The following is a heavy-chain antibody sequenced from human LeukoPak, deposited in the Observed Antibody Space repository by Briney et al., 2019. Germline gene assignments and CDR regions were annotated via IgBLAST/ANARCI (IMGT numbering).Heavy chain of an antibody. V-gene: IGHV3-23*01. CDR2: ITGSGGIT. J-gene: IGHJ3*02. D-gene: IGHD6-13*01. CDR1: GFTFSSYA. Sequence: GGSLRLSCAASGFTFSSYAMSWVRQAPGKGLECVSIITGSGGITYYADSVKGRFTISRDNSKNTLYLQMNSLRAEDTAVYYCAKSAGGNIYDALDMWGQGTMVTVSS. CDR3: AKSAGGNIYDALDM.